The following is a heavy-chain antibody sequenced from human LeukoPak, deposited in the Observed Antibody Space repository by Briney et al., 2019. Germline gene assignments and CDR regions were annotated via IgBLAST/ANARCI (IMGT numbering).Heavy chain of an antibody. V-gene: IGHV4-31*03. CDR3: SRGLDSRKLGY. Sequence: PSQTLSLTCTVSGASFSSGDQYWNWIRQIPGKGLEWIGSIHPSGTLYNNPSLESRVTMSMDTSKNQFSLNLNSVTAADTAVYFCSRGLDSRKLGYWGQGTLVTVSS. D-gene: IGHD3-22*01. J-gene: IGHJ4*02. CDR1: GASFSSGDQY. CDR2: IHPSGTL.